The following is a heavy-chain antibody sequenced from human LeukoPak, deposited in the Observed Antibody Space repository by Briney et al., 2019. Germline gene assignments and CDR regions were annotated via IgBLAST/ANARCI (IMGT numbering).Heavy chain of an antibody. Sequence: GGSLRLSCAASGFTFSNYNMNWVRQAPGKGLEWLSYISGSSDATFYADSVEGRLTISRDDAKSTLYLQMNSLRDEDTAVYYCARGGSVYPFDYWGQGTLVTVSS. D-gene: IGHD5-12*01. CDR3: ARGGSVYPFDY. CDR2: ISGSSDAT. CDR1: GFTFSNYN. J-gene: IGHJ4*02. V-gene: IGHV3-48*02.